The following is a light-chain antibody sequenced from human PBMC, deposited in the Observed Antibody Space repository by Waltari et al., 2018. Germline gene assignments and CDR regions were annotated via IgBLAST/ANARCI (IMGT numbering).Light chain of an antibody. V-gene: IGKV1-12*01. Sequence: DIQMTQFPSSVSASVGDRVTITCRASQDISRWLAWYQQKPGKAPKFLIYAASNLQIGVPSRFSGTGSGTDFTLTISSLQPEDFATYYCQQANSFPLTFGGGTKVEIK. CDR2: AAS. J-gene: IGKJ4*01. CDR1: QDISRW. CDR3: QQANSFPLT.